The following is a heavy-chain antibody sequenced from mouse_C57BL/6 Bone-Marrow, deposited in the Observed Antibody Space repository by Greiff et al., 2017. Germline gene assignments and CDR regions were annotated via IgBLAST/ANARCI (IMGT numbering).Heavy chain of an antibody. J-gene: IGHJ3*01. D-gene: IGHD1-1*01. V-gene: IGHV1-64*01. CDR3: ARPLDYYGSNGFAY. Sequence: VQLQESGAELVKPGASVKLSCKASGYTFTEYTIHWVKQRPGQGLEWIGMIHPNSGSTNYNEKFKSKATLTVDKSSSTAYMQLSSLTSEDSAVYYCARPLDYYGSNGFAYWGQGTLVTVSA. CDR2: IHPNSGST. CDR1: GYTFTEYT.